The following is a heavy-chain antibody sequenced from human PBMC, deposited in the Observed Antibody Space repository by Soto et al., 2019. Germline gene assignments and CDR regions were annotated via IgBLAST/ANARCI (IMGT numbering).Heavy chain of an antibody. V-gene: IGHV3-21*01. CDR1: GFTFSSYS. CDR3: ARDKRSYGGNSDRANAFDI. J-gene: IGHJ3*02. CDR2: ISSSSSYI. D-gene: IGHD4-17*01. Sequence: GGSLRLSCAASGFTFSSYSMNWVRQAPGKGLEWVSSISSSSSYIYYADSVKGRFTISRDNAKNSLYLQMNSLRAEDTAVYYCARDKRSYGGNSDRANAFDIWGQGTMVTVSS.